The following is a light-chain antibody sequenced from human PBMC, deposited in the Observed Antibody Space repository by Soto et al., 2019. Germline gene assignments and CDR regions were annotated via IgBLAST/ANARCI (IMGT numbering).Light chain of an antibody. V-gene: IGLV2-14*01. CDR2: EVS. Sequence: QSALTQPASVSGSTGQSITISCTGTSSDVGGYNYVSWYQQHPGKGPKLMIYEVSNRPSGVSNRFSGSRSGNTASLTISGLQAEDEADYYCSSYRSSSTYVFGTGTKLTVL. J-gene: IGLJ1*01. CDR1: SSDVGGYNY. CDR3: SSYRSSSTYV.